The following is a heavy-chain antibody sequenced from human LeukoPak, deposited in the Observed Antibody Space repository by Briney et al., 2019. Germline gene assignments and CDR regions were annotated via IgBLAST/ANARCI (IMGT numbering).Heavy chain of an antibody. CDR2: ISSSGSTI. V-gene: IGHV3-48*03. Sequence: GGSLRLSCAASGFTFSSYAMSWVRQAPGKGLEWVSYISSSGSTIYYADSVKGRFTISRDNAKNSLYLQMNSLRAEDTAVYYCARGIAVAATYDYWGQGTLVTVSS. J-gene: IGHJ4*02. D-gene: IGHD6-19*01. CDR1: GFTFSSYA. CDR3: ARGIAVAATYDY.